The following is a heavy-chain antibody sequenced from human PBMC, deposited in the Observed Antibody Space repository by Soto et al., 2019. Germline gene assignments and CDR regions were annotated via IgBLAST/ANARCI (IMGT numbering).Heavy chain of an antibody. V-gene: IGHV4-61*08. CDR1: NSGDFC. J-gene: IGHJ6*03. CDR3: ARSIDYYYYYMDV. Sequence: NSGDFCGSWIIKPPGKGLEWIGYIYYSGSTNYNPSLKSRVTISVDTSKNQFSLKLSSVTAADTAVYYCARSIDYYYYYMDVWGKGTTVTVSS. CDR2: IYYSGST.